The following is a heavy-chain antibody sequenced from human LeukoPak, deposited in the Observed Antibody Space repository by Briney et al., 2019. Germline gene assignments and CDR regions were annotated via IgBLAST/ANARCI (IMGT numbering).Heavy chain of an antibody. Sequence: SETLSLTCAVYGGSFSGYYWSWIRQPPGKGLEWIGEINHSGSTNYNPSLKSRVTISVDTSKNQFSLKLSSVTAADTAVYYCARGRGYDYVWGSYRYGGFDYWGQGTLVTVSS. V-gene: IGHV4-34*01. CDR1: GGSFSGYY. CDR2: INHSGST. J-gene: IGHJ4*02. CDR3: ARGRGYDYVWGSYRYGGFDY. D-gene: IGHD3-16*02.